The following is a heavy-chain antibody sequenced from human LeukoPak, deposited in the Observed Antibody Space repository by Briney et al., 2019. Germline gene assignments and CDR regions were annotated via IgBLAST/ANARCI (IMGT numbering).Heavy chain of an antibody. Sequence: PGRSLRLSCAASGFTFSSYGMHWVRQAPGKGLEWVAVIWYDGSNKYYADSVKGRFTISRDNSKNTLYLQMNSLRAEDTAVYYCARDLDRYSSSWYELDYWGQGTLATVSS. D-gene: IGHD6-13*01. J-gene: IGHJ4*02. CDR1: GFTFSSYG. V-gene: IGHV3-33*01. CDR2: IWYDGSNK. CDR3: ARDLDRYSSSWYELDY.